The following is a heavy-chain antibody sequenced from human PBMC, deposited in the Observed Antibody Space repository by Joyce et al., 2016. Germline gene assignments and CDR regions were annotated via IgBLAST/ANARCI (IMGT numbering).Heavy chain of an antibody. CDR1: GGTFNSYA. CDR3: ARGTRDGYNYPLGY. CDR2: IVPLVGTG. V-gene: IGHV1-69*12. Sequence: QVQLVQSGAEVKKPGSSVKVSCKASGGTFNSYAISWVRQAPGHGLEGMGGIVPLVGTGSYSQKFQGRVTITADESTSTAYMELSSLRSDDTAVYYCARGTRDGYNYPLGYWGLGTLVTVSS. D-gene: IGHD5-24*01. J-gene: IGHJ4*02.